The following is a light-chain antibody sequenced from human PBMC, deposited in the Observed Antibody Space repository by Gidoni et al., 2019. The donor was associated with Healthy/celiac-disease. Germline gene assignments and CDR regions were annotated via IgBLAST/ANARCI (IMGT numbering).Light chain of an antibody. V-gene: IGKV3-20*01. CDR3: QQYGPEVT. Sequence: EIVLTQSPGTLSLSPGERATLSCRASQSVSSSYLAWYQQKPGQAPRLLIYGASSRATGIPDRFSGSGSGTDFTLTISRLEPEDFAVYYCQQYGPEVTFGPGTKVDIK. J-gene: IGKJ3*01. CDR1: QSVSSSY. CDR2: GAS.